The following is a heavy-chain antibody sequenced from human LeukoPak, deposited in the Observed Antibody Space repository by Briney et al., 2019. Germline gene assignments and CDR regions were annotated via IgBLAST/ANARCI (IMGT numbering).Heavy chain of an antibody. V-gene: IGHV3-74*01. D-gene: IGHD1-26*01. CDR2: VNTDGSIT. CDR3: ARNGVGATHDY. CDR1: GFTFSNYW. J-gene: IGHJ4*02. Sequence: GRSLRLSCAASGFTFSNYWMHWVRQAPGKGLVWVSRVNTDGSITNYADSVKGRFTVSRDNAKNTLYLQMNSLRAEDTAVYYCARNGVGATHDYWGQGTLVTVSS.